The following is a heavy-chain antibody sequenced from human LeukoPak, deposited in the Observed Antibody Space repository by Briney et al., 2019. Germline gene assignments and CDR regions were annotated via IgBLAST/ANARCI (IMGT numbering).Heavy chain of an antibody. CDR2: ISAYNGNT. CDR1: GYTFTSYG. V-gene: IGHV1-18*01. D-gene: IGHD2-15*01. CDR3: ARDPVHCSGGSGYGGVPYYFDY. J-gene: IGHJ4*02. Sequence: GASVKISCKASGYTFTSYGISWVRQAPGQGLEWMGWISAYNGNTNSAQKLQGRVTMSTDTSTSSAYMELRSLRSDDTAVYYCARDPVHCSGGSGYGGVPYYFDYWGQGTLVTVSS.